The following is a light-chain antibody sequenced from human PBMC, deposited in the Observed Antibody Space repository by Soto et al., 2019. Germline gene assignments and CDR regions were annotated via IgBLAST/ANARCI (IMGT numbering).Light chain of an antibody. Sequence: EIVVTQSAATLSLSPWERATLSCRASQSVSSYLAWYQQKPGQAPRLLIYDASNRATGIPARFSGSGSGTDFTLTISSLEPEAFAVYYCQQRSNWPPLTFGGGTKVDIK. J-gene: IGKJ4*01. CDR1: QSVSSY. CDR2: DAS. V-gene: IGKV3-11*01. CDR3: QQRSNWPPLT.